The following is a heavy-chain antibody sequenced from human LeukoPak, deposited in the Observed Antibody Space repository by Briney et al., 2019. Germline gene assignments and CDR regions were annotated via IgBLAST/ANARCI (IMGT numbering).Heavy chain of an antibody. V-gene: IGHV3-7*01. J-gene: IGHJ4*02. CDR1: GFTFSSYW. D-gene: IGHD3-16*01. Sequence: GGSLRLSCAASGFTFSSYWMRWVRQAPGKGLEWVANVKQDGSEKNYVDSVKGRFTISRDNAKNSLYLQMNSLRVEDTAVYYCVRGVGGSSYLDYWGQGALVTVSS. CDR3: VRGVGGSSYLDY. CDR2: VKQDGSEK.